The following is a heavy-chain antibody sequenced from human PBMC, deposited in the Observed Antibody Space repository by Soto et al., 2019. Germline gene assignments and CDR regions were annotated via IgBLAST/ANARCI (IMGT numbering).Heavy chain of an antibody. V-gene: IGHV4-4*02. J-gene: IGHJ5*02. CDR2: ILHIGST. Sequence: VQLQESGPGLVKPSGTLSLTCTVSGGSISTTNWWSWVRQSPGKGLEWIGEILHIGSTTYNPSLQSRVTISIDKSKTQFSRRLSSVTAADTAVYYCASGFDSDGLYNGGHPWGQGTLVSVSS. CDR1: GGSISTTNW. D-gene: IGHD3-22*01. CDR3: ASGFDSDGLYNGGHP.